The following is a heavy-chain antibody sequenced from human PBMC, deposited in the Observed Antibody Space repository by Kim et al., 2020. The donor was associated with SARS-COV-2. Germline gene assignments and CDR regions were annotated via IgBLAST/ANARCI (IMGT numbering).Heavy chain of an antibody. CDR2: MNSDGSIT. CDR3: ARRKTGDVMDV. CDR1: GFTFSNYW. V-gene: IGHV3-74*01. Sequence: GGSLRLSCAASGFTFSNYWMYWIRQAPGKGLVWLSRMNSDGSITTYAGSVKGRFTISRDNAQNTLYLQMNSLRAEDTAVYYCARRKTGDVMDVWGQGTTVTVSS. J-gene: IGHJ6*02.